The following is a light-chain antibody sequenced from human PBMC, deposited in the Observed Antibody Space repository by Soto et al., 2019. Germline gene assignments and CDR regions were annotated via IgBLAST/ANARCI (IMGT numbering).Light chain of an antibody. CDR3: AAWDDSLSGRYV. V-gene: IGLV1-44*01. Sequence: QSVLTQPPSASGTPGQRVTIFCSGSSSNFGSKTVNWYQQLPGTAPKLLIYSNDQRPSGVPDRFSGSKSGTSASLAISGLQSEDEADYYCAAWDDSLSGRYVFGAGTKVTVL. CDR2: SND. J-gene: IGLJ1*01. CDR1: SSNFGSKT.